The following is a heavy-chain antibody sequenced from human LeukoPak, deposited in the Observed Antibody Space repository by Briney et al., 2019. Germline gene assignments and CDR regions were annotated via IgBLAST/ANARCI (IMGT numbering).Heavy chain of an antibody. CDR3: AREHGWYYYGSGSYYYYYMDV. CDR2: IYHSGST. D-gene: IGHD3-10*01. Sequence: PSETLSLTCTVSGYSISSGYYWGWIRQPPGKGLEWIGSIYHSGSTYYNPSLKSRVTISVDTSKNQFSLKLSSVTAADTAVYYCAREHGWYYYGSGSYYYYYMDVWGKGTTVTVSS. CDR1: GYSISSGYY. V-gene: IGHV4-38-2*02. J-gene: IGHJ6*03.